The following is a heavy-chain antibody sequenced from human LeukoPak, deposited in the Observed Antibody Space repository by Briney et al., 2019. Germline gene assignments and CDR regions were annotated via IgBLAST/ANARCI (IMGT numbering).Heavy chain of an antibody. D-gene: IGHD1-20*01. V-gene: IGHV3-11*04. Sequence: GGSLRLSCAASGFTFSDYYMSWIRQAPGKGLEWVSYISSSSSDYYYADSVKGRFTISRDNAQNSLYLQMNSLRAEDTAVDYCARSITGTTFDYWGQGTLVTVSS. CDR2: ISSSSSDY. CDR1: GFTFSDYY. CDR3: ARSITGTTFDY. J-gene: IGHJ4*02.